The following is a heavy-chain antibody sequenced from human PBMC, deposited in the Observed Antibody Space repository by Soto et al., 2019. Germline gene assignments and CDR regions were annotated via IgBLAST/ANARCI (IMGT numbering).Heavy chain of an antibody. J-gene: IGHJ4*02. CDR3: ARHYTFGGVIVY. CDR1: GGSISSSSYY. Sequence: QLQLQESGPGLVKPSETLSLTCTVSGGSISSSSYYWGWIRQPPGKGLEWIGGIYYSGSTYYNPSLKSRVTISVDTSKNQFSLKLSSVTAADTAVYYCARHYTFGGVIVYWGQGTLVTVSS. CDR2: IYYSGST. V-gene: IGHV4-39*01. D-gene: IGHD3-16*02.